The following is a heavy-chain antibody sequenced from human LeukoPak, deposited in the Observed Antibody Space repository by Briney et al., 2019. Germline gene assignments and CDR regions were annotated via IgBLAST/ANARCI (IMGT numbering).Heavy chain of an antibody. J-gene: IGHJ3*02. V-gene: IGHV3-74*01. D-gene: IGHD3-3*01. CDR1: VFTLNSYS. CDR2: INSAGSNT. CDR3: ARDPYDFWSGYLGGDAFDI. Sequence: PGGSLTLSCAASVFTLNSYSMLWAREAPGKGLVCVTRINSAGSNTSYADHVKARFTISRGNAKNTMYLQMNSLRAEDTAVYYCARDPYDFWSGYLGGDAFDIWGQGTMVTVSS.